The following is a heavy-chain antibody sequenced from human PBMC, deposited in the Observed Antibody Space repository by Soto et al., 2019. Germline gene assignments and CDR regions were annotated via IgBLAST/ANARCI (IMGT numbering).Heavy chain of an antibody. V-gene: IGHV4-31*03. Sequence: QVQLQESGPGLVKPSQTLSLTCTVSGGSISSGGYYWSWIRQLPGRGLAWIGCIYYTGSTYYNPSLKSRVTISLDTSQNQFSLKLSSVTAADTAVYYCARQDFWSGYYKGYYFDYWGQGTLVTVSS. CDR3: ARQDFWSGYYKGYYFDY. D-gene: IGHD3-3*01. CDR2: IYYTGST. CDR1: GGSISSGGYY. J-gene: IGHJ4*02.